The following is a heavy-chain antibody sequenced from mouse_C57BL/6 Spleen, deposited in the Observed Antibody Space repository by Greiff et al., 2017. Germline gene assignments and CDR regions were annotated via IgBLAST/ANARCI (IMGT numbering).Heavy chain of an antibody. V-gene: IGHV1-4*01. J-gene: IGHJ3*01. CDR1: GYTFTSYT. CDR3: ARGYYDYDLAGFSY. CDR2: INPSSGYT. Sequence: VQLQQSGAELARPGASVKMSCKASGYTFTSYTMHWVKQRPGQGLEWIGYINPSSGYTKYNQKFKDKATLTADKSSSTAYMQLSSLTSEDSSVYDCARGYYDYDLAGFSYWGQGTLVTVSA. D-gene: IGHD2-4*01.